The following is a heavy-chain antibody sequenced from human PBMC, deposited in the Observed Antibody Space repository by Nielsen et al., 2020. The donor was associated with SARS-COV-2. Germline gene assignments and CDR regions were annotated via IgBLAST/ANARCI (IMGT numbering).Heavy chain of an antibody. V-gene: IGHV6-1*01. D-gene: IGHD1-1*01. Sequence: SQTLSLTCAISGDSVSSDSAAWNWIRQSPSRGLEWLGRTFYRSKWFNDYAISVKSRITFSPDTSKNQFSLQLNSVTPEDTAVYYCSRSSWNDVRDAFDIWGQGAPVTVSS. CDR2: TFYRSKWFN. CDR3: SRSSWNDVRDAFDI. J-gene: IGHJ3*02. CDR1: GDSVSSDSAA.